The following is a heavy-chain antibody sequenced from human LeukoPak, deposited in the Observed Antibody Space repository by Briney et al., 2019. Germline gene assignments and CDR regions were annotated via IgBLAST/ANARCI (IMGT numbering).Heavy chain of an antibody. CDR3: AKDRFSSSWYQIDY. CDR1: GFTFSSYS. V-gene: IGHV3-48*01. J-gene: IGHJ4*02. D-gene: IGHD6-13*01. CDR2: ISSSSSTI. Sequence: GGSLRLSCAASGFTFSSYSMNWVRQAPGKGLEWVSYISSSSSTIYYADSVKGRFTISRDNAKNSLYLQMNSLRAEDTAVYYCAKDRFSSSWYQIDYWGQGTRVTVSS.